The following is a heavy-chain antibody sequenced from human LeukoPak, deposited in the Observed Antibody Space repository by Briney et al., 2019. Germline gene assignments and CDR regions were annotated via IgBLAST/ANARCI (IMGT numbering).Heavy chain of an antibody. CDR2: INQDGSVQ. Sequence: GGSLRLSCAASGFPFSGYWMDWVRQAPGKGMEWVANINQDGSVQYYAASVRGRFTISRDDAKNSLYLQMNILRAEDTAVYYCSRSLDYLGQGALVTVSS. V-gene: IGHV3-7*01. J-gene: IGHJ4*02. CDR1: GFPFSGYW. CDR3: SRSLDY.